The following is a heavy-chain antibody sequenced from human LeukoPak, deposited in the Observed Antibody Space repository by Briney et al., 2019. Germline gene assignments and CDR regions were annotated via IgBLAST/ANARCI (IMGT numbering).Heavy chain of an antibody. CDR2: IYSGGST. CDR1: GFTVSSNY. CDR3: ATLPNYDSSGYYFGNWFDP. V-gene: IGHV3-53*01. Sequence: GGSLRLSCAASGFTVSSNYMSWVRQAPGKGLEWVSVIYSGGSTYYADSVKGRFTISRDNSKNTLYLQMNSLRAEDTAVYYCATLPNYDSSGYYFGNWFDPWGQGTLVTVSS. J-gene: IGHJ5*02. D-gene: IGHD3-22*01.